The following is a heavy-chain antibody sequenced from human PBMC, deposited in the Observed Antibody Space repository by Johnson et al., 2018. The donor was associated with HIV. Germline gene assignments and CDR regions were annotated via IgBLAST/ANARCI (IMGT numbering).Heavy chain of an antibody. J-gene: IGHJ3*02. CDR1: GFTFSSYA. V-gene: IGHV3-30*07. CDR2: ISYDGSNK. CDR3: AKEHWVGATGDAFDI. Sequence: QMLLVASGGGVVQPGRSLRLSCAASGFTFSSYAMHWVRQAPGKGLEWVAVISYDGSNKYYADSVKGRFTISSDNSKNTLYLQMNSLRAEDTAVYYCAKEHWVGATGDAFDIWGQGTMVTVSS. D-gene: IGHD1-26*01.